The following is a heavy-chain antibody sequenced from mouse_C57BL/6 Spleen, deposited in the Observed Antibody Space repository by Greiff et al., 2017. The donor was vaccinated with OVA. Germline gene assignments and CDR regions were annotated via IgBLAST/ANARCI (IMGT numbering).Heavy chain of an antibody. Sequence: VQLQESGAELVKPGASVKISCKASGYAFSSYWMNWVKQRPGKGLEWIGQIYPGDGDTNYNGKFKGKATLTADKSSSTAYMQLSSLTSEDSAVYFCARRAQATGAWFAYWGQGTLVTVSA. V-gene: IGHV1-80*01. J-gene: IGHJ3*01. D-gene: IGHD3-2*02. CDR3: ARRAQATGAWFAY. CDR2: IYPGDGDT. CDR1: GYAFSSYW.